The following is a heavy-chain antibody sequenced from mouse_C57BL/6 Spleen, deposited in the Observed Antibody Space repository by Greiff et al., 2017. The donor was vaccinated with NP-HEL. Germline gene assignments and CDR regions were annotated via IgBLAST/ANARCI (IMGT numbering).Heavy chain of an antibody. CDR2: ISSGSSTI. CDR1: GFTFSDYG. V-gene: IGHV5-17*01. Sequence: EVQLVESGGGLVKPGGFLKLSCAASGFTFSDYGMHWVRQAPEKGLEWVAYISSGSSTIYYADTVKGRFTISRDNANNTLFLQMTSLRSEDTAMYYGARRGKTEVFDYWGQGTTLTVST. D-gene: IGHD4-1*01. CDR3: ARRGKTEVFDY. J-gene: IGHJ2*01.